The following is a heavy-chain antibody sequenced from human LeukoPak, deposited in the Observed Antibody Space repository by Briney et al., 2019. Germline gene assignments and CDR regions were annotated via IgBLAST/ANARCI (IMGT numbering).Heavy chain of an antibody. CDR3: ASKAMTNYFDY. V-gene: IGHV1-46*01. CDR2: INPSGGST. CDR1: GYTFTSYY. Sequence: GASVKVSCKASGYTFTSYYMHWVRQAPGQGLEWMGIINPSGGSTSYAQKFQGRVTMTRDMSTSTVYMELSSLRSEDTAVYYCASKAMTNYFDYWGQGTLVTVSS. J-gene: IGHJ4*02. D-gene: IGHD5-18*01.